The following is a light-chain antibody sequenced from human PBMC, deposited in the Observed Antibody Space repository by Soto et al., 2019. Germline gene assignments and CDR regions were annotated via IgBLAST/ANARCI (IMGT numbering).Light chain of an antibody. CDR3: QSYDNSLSGYV. V-gene: IGLV1-40*01. CDR2: GNS. J-gene: IGLJ1*01. Sequence: QPVLTQPPSVSGAPGQRVTISCTGSRSNIGAGFDVQWYQQLPGTAPKLLMYGNSNRPSGVPDRFSGSKSGTSASLAITGLQAEDEADYYCQSYDNSLSGYVFGTGTKVTVL. CDR1: RSNIGAGFD.